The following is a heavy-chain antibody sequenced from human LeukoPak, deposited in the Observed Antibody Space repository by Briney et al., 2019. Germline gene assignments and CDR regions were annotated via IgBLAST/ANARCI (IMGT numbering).Heavy chain of an antibody. J-gene: IGHJ4*02. V-gene: IGHV3-30*02. Sequence: GGSLRLSCAASGFTFSSYGMHWVRQAPGKGLEWVAFIRYDGSNKYYADSVKGRFTISRDNSKNTLYLQMNSLRAEDTAVYYCAKGAVLRFLEWLGFPDYWGQGTLVTVSS. CDR2: IRYDGSNK. D-gene: IGHD3-3*01. CDR1: GFTFSSYG. CDR3: AKGAVLRFLEWLGFPDY.